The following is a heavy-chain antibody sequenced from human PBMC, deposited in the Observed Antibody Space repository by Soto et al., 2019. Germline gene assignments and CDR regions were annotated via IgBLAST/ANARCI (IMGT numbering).Heavy chain of an antibody. V-gene: IGHV1-18*01. CDR1: GYTFTSYG. J-gene: IGHJ5*02. CDR2: ISAYNGNT. D-gene: IGHD3-22*01. Sequence: QVQLVQSGAEVKKPGASVKVSCKASGYTFTSYGISWVRQAPGQGLEWMGWISAYNGNTNYAQKLQGRVTMTTDTSTSTAYMELSRLTTDDTAVYYCARADGSGYSFLSWFDPWGQGTLVTVSS. CDR3: ARADGSGYSFLSWFDP.